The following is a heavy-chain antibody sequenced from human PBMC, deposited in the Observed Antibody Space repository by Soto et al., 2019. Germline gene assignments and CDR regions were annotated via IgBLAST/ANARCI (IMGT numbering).Heavy chain of an antibody. CDR3: TTLYSSSWYSYYYYYYGMDV. CDR1: GFTFSNAW. J-gene: IGHJ6*02. D-gene: IGHD6-13*01. Sequence: PGGSLRLSCAASGFTFSNAWMSWVRQAPGKGLEWVGRIKSKTDGGTTDYAAPVKGRFTISRDDSKNTLYLQMNSLKTEDTAVYYCTTLYSSSWYSYYYYYYGMDVWGQGTTVTVS. CDR2: IKSKTDGGTT. V-gene: IGHV3-15*01.